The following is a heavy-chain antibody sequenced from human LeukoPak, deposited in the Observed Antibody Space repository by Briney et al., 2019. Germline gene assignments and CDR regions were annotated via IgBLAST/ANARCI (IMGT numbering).Heavy chain of an antibody. CDR2: ISSGSSTI. V-gene: IGHV3-48*01. CDR3: ARYANHGFDY. J-gene: IGHJ4*02. CDR1: GFTFSSYS. Sequence: PGGSLRLSCAASGFTFSSYSMDWVRQAPGKGLEWVSYISSGSSTIYYADSVKGRFTISRDNAKNSLYLQMNSLRAEDTAVYYCARYANHGFDYWGQGTLVTVSS.